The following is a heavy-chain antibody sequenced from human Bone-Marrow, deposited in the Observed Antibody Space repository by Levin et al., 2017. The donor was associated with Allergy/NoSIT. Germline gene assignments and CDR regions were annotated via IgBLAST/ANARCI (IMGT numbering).Heavy chain of an antibody. CDR3: ARSPYTEYYYGSGSPPGGVRRTVYYYYYGMDV. V-gene: IGHV1-2*04. J-gene: IGHJ6*02. Sequence: PEASVKVSCKASGYTFTGYYMHWVRQASGQGLEWMGWINPNSGGTNYAQKFQGWVTMTRDTSISTAYMELGRLRSDDTAVYYCARSPYTEYYYGSGSPPGGVRRTVYYYYYGMDVWGQGTTVTVSS. CDR2: INPNSGGT. CDR1: GYTFTGYY. D-gene: IGHD3-10*01.